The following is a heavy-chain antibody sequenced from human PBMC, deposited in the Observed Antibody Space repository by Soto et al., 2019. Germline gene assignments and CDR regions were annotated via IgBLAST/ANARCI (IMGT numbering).Heavy chain of an antibody. Sequence: ASVKVSCKVSGYKFTAYYLHWVRQAPGQGLEWIGWINGNTGDTSFARKFQGWVTLTMNASINTAYMDLSRLKSDDTALYYCARFSSSSGFDFWGPGSLVTVSS. CDR2: INGNTGDT. V-gene: IGHV1-2*04. CDR1: GYKFTAYY. CDR3: ARFSSSSGFDF. D-gene: IGHD2-2*01. J-gene: IGHJ4*02.